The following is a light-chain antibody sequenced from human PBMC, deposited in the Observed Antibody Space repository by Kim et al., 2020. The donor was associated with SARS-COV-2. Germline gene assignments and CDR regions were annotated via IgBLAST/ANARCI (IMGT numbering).Light chain of an antibody. CDR3: QQRINWPPIT. CDR1: QSVGSF. V-gene: IGKV3-11*01. Sequence: SPGDTATLSGRASQSVGSFLAWYQQKPGQPPRLLIYEASKRATDIPARFSGSGSGTDFTLTISSRDPEDIGMYYCQQRINWPPITFGQGTRLEIK. CDR2: EAS. J-gene: IGKJ5*01.